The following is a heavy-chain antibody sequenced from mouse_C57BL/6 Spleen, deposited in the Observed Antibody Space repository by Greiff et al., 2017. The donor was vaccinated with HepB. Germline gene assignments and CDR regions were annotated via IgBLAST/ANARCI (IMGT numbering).Heavy chain of an antibody. CDR3: TIRDSSGYVGAMDY. CDR2: IDPETGGT. CDR1: GYTFTDYE. V-gene: IGHV1-15*01. Sequence: QVQLQQSGAELVRPGASVTLSCKASGYTFTDYEMHWVKQTPVHGLEWIGAIDPETGGTAYNQKFKGKAILTADKSSSTAYMELRCLTSEDSAVYYCTIRDSSGYVGAMDYWGQGTSVTVSS. D-gene: IGHD3-2*02. J-gene: IGHJ4*01.